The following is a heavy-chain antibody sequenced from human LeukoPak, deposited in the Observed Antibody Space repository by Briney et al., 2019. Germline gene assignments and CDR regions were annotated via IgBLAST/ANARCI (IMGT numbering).Heavy chain of an antibody. CDR2: ISSSSSYI. V-gene: IGHV3-21*01. J-gene: IGHJ4*02. Sequence: PGGSLRLSCAASGFTFSSYSMNWVRQAPGKGLEWVSSISSSSSYIYYADSVKGRFTISRDNAKTSLYLQMNSLRAEDTAVYYCARAPIVVAYYFDYWGQGTLVTVSS. CDR1: GFTFSSYS. CDR3: ARAPIVVAYYFDY. D-gene: IGHD2-2*01.